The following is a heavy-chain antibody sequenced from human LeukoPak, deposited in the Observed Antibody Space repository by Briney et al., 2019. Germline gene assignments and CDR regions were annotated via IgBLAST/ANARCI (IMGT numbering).Heavy chain of an antibody. J-gene: IGHJ4*02. V-gene: IGHV3-30-3*01. CDR2: ISYDGSNK. Sequence: PGGSLRLSCAAPGFTFSSYAMHWVRQAPGKGLEWVAVISYDGSNKYYADSVKGRFTISRDNSKNTMYLQMNSLRAEDTAVYYCAKGSTNYYDSRATFDYWGQGTLVTVSS. CDR3: AKGSTNYYDSRATFDY. CDR1: GFTFSSYA. D-gene: IGHD3-22*01.